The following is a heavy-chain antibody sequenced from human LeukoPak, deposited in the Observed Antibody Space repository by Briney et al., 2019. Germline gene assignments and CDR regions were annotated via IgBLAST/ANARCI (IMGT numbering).Heavy chain of an antibody. CDR1: GGSISSYY. D-gene: IGHD1-7*01. Sequence: SETLSLTCTVSGGSISSYYWSWIRQPAGKGLEWIGRIYTSGSTNYNPSLKSRVTMSVDTSKNQFSLKLSSVTAADTAVYHCARYTREATGTTVEGYYFDYWGQGTLVTVSS. CDR2: IYTSGST. CDR3: ARYTREATGTTVEGYYFDY. J-gene: IGHJ4*02. V-gene: IGHV4-4*07.